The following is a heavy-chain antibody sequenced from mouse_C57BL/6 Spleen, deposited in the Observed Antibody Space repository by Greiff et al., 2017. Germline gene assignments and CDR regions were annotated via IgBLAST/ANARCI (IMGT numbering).Heavy chain of an antibody. J-gene: IGHJ2*01. CDR2: ISYDGSN. V-gene: IGHV3-6*01. CDR3: AIDNPLTPYYFDY. Sequence: ASGPGLVKPSQSLSLTCSVTGYSITSGYYWHWIRQFPGNKLEWMGYISYDGSNKYNPSLKNRISITRDTSKNQFVLKLNSVTTYDTATYYCAIDNPLTPYYFDYWGQGTTLTVSS. D-gene: IGHD4-1*01. CDR1: GYSITSGYY.